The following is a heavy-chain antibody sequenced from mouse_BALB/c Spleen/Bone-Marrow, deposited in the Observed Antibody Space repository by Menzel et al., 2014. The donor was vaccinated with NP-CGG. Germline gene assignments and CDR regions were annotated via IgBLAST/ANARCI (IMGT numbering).Heavy chain of an antibody. CDR1: GFNIKDTY. V-gene: IGHV14-3*02. J-gene: IGHJ4*01. Sequence: DVKLQESGAELVKPGASVKLSCTASGFNIKDTYMHWVKQRPEQGLEWIGRIDPANGNTKYDPKFQGKATITTDTSSNKAYLQVSSLTSEDTAVYYCASATTATYYAMDYWGQGTSVTVPS. CDR2: IDPANGNT. CDR3: ASATTATYYAMDY. D-gene: IGHD1-2*01.